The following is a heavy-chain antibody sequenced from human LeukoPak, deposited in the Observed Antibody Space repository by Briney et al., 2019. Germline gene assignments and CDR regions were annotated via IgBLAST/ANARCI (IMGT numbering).Heavy chain of an antibody. CDR2: IYTSGST. CDR1: GGSISSSSYY. CDR3: AREGSSYDSSTNDAFDI. V-gene: IGHV4-39*07. D-gene: IGHD3-22*01. Sequence: PSQTLSLTCTVSGGSISSSSYYWGWIRQPPGKGLEWIGRIYTSGSTNYNPSLKSRVTISVDTSKNQFSLKLTSVTAADTAVYYCAREGSSYDSSTNDAFDIWGQGTMVTVSS. J-gene: IGHJ3*02.